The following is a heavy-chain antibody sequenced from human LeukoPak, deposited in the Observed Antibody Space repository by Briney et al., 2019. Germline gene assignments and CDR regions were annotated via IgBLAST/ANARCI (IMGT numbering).Heavy chain of an antibody. J-gene: IGHJ4*02. CDR2: ISFDETKK. CDR3: ARMKVIKGASLDY. D-gene: IGHD2/OR15-2a*01. CDR1: GFSFSKYA. Sequence: PGGSLRLSCAASGFSFSKYAMHWVRQAPGKGLEWVAVISFDETKKYYADSVKGRFTISRDNSNNTLFLQMNSLKTEDTAVYFRARMKVIKGASLDYWGQGSLVTVSS. V-gene: IGHV3-30-3*01.